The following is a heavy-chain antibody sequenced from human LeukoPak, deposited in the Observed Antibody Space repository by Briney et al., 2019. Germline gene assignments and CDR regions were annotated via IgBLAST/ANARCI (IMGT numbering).Heavy chain of an antibody. CDR1: GFTFSTYY. CDR2: LSGSGGRT. J-gene: IGHJ4*02. V-gene: IGHV3-23*01. CDR3: AKDRVGAILYFDY. D-gene: IGHD1-26*01. Sequence: GGSLRLSCAASGFTFSTYYMNWVRQAPGKGLEWVSALSGSGGRTYYADSLKGWFTISRDNSKNTLYLEMSSLRAEDTAIYYCAKDRVGAILYFDYWGQGSLVTVSS.